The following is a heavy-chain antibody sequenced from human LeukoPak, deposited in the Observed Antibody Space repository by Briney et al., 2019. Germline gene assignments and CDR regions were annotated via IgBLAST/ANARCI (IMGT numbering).Heavy chain of an antibody. CDR1: GGSISSSSYY. CDR3: ARGYPELGYCSSTSCYKSTGYYYMDV. CDR2: IYHSGST. J-gene: IGHJ6*03. Sequence: SETLSLTCTVSGGSISSSSYYWGWIRQPPGKGLEWIGEIYHSGSTNYNPSLKSRVTISVDKSKNQFSLKLGSVTAADTAVYYCARGYPELGYCSSTSCYKSTGYYYMDVWGKGTTVTVSS. V-gene: IGHV4-39*07. D-gene: IGHD2-2*02.